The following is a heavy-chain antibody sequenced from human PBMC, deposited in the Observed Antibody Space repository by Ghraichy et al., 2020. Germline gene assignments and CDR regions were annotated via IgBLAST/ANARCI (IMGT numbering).Heavy chain of an antibody. Sequence: SETLSLTCAVYGGSFSGYYWSWIRQPPGKGLEWIGEINHSGSTNYNPSLKSRVTISVDTSKNQFSLKLSSVTAADTAVYYCATPGEVVAATFFDYWGQGTLVTVSS. J-gene: IGHJ4*02. D-gene: IGHD2-15*01. CDR2: INHSGST. CDR3: ATPGEVVAATFFDY. CDR1: GGSFSGYY. V-gene: IGHV4-34*01.